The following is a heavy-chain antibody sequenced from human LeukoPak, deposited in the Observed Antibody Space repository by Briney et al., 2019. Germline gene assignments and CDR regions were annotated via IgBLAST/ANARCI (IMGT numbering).Heavy chain of an antibody. CDR2: LNPTYDIP. CDR1: GYTFSNYC. D-gene: IGHD3-10*01. CDR3: ARGRGSGKFFYMDV. Sequence: ASVKVSCKASGYTFSNYCMHWVRQAPGQGLEWMGILNPTYDIPIYAQKFQGRVTMTRDTSISTAYMELSRLRSDDTAVYYCARGRGSGKFFYMDVWGKGTTVTVSS. J-gene: IGHJ6*03. V-gene: IGHV1-2*02.